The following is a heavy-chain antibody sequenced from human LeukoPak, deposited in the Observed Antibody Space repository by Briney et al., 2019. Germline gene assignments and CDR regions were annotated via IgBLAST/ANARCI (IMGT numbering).Heavy chain of an antibody. CDR1: GGSISRHY. CDR2: IYYSGSI. CDR3: ARGGLDY. J-gene: IGHJ4*02. Sequence: SETLSLTCTVSGGSISRHYWSWIGQPPGKGLEGMGYIYYSGSINYNPSLKSRVTISVDPSKNQFSLKLSSVTAADTAVYYCARGGLDYWGQGTLVTVSS. V-gene: IGHV4-59*11.